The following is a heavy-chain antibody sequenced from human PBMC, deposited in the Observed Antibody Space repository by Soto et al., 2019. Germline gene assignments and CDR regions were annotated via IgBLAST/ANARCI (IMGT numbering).Heavy chain of an antibody. CDR1: GFTFSSYG. Sequence: PGGSLRLSCAASGFTFSSYGMHWVRQAPGKGLEWVAVISYDGSNKYYADSVKGRFTISRDNSKNTLYLQMNSLRAEDTAVYYCAKDRVLPYFDYWGQGTLVTVSS. CDR3: AKDRVLPYFDY. D-gene: IGHD3-10*01. CDR2: ISYDGSNK. V-gene: IGHV3-30*18. J-gene: IGHJ4*02.